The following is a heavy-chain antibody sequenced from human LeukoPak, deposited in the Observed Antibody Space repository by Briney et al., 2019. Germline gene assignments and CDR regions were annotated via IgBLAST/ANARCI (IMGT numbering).Heavy chain of an antibody. Sequence: GVSLRLSCAASGFTFSSYWMHWVRQAPGKGLVWVSRINSDGSSTSYADSVKVRFTISRDNAKNTLYLQMNSVRAEDTAVYYCARFGYYYYYYYYMDVWGKGTTVSVSS. J-gene: IGHJ6*03. D-gene: IGHD3-22*01. CDR2: INSDGSST. CDR3: ARFGYYYYYYYYMDV. CDR1: GFTFSSYW. V-gene: IGHV3-74*01.